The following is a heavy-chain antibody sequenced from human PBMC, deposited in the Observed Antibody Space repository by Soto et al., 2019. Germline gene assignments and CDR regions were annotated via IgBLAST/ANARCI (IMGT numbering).Heavy chain of an antibody. V-gene: IGHV3-33*01. CDR1: GFTFSSYG. D-gene: IGHD3-10*01. CDR2: IWYDGSNK. J-gene: IGHJ4*02. CDR3: ASQKGGEARPPFDY. Sequence: GGSLRLSCAASGFTFSSYGMHWVRQAPGKGLEWVAVIWYDGSNKYYADSVKGRFTISRDNSKNTLYLQMNSLRAEDTAVYYCASQKGGEARPPFDYWGQGTLVTVSS.